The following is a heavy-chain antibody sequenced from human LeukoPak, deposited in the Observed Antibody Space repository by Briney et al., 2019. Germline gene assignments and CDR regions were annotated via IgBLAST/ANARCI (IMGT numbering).Heavy chain of an antibody. V-gene: IGHV3-48*03. CDR3: AREGGLNYYDLDYFDY. CDR2: ISSSGVTI. J-gene: IGHJ4*02. Sequence: GGSLRLSCVGSGFTFSTYEMTWVRQAPGKGLEWVSYISSSGVTIYYADSVKGRFTISRDNAKNSLYLQMNSLRAEDTAVYYCAREGGLNYYDLDYFDYWGQGTLITVSS. D-gene: IGHD3-22*01. CDR1: GFTFSTYE.